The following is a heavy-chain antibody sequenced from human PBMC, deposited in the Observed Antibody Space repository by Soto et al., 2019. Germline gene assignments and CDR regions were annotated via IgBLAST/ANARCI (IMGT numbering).Heavy chain of an antibody. Sequence: GESLKISCQGSGYSCTSYCISWVRQMPGKGLEWMGRIDPSDSYSNYSPSFQGHVTISADKSISTAYLQWNSLKASDTAIYYCARLSVVDYYGMDVWGQGTTVTVSS. J-gene: IGHJ6*02. CDR3: ARLSVVDYYGMDV. CDR1: GYSCTSYC. CDR2: IDPSDSYS. D-gene: IGHD3-22*01. V-gene: IGHV5-10-1*01.